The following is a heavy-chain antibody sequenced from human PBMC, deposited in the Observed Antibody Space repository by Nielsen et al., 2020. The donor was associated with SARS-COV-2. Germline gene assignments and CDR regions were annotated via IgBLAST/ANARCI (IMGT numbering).Heavy chain of an antibody. CDR2: IWYDGSNK. J-gene: IGHJ5*02. CDR3: ARDVMTTVTTDWFDP. D-gene: IGHD4-17*01. CDR1: GFTFSSYG. Sequence: GESLKISCAASGFTFSSYGMHWVRQAPGKGLEWVAVIWYDGSNKYYADSVKGRFTISRDNAKNSLYLQMNSLRAEDTAVYYCARDVMTTVTTDWFDPWGQGTLVTVSS. V-gene: IGHV3-33*01.